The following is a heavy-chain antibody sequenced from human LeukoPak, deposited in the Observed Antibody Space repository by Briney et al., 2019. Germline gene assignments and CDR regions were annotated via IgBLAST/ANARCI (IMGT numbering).Heavy chain of an antibody. Sequence: QPSETLSLTCAVYAGSFSGYYCSWIRQPPRNWLECIGEINHSGSNNYNPSLMSRVTISVDTSKNQFSLKLSSVTAADTAVYYCARSYSYGSLTALQTFDYWGQGTLVTASS. CDR3: ARSYSYGSLTALQTFDY. J-gene: IGHJ4*02. CDR2: INHSGSN. D-gene: IGHD5-18*01. CDR1: AGSFSGYY. V-gene: IGHV4-34*01.